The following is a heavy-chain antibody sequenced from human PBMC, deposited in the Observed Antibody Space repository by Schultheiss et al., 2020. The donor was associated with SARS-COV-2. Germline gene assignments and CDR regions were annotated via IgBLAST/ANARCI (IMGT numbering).Heavy chain of an antibody. D-gene: IGHD6-19*01. CDR2: ISWDGGST. Sequence: GGSLRLSCAASGFTFDDYTMHWVRQAPGKGLEWVSLISWDGGSTYYADSVKGRFTISRDNSKNSLYLQMNSLRTEDTALYYCAKDIGGIAESGGWGQGTLVTVSS. V-gene: IGHV3-43*01. CDR1: GFTFDDYT. CDR3: AKDIGGIAESGG. J-gene: IGHJ4*02.